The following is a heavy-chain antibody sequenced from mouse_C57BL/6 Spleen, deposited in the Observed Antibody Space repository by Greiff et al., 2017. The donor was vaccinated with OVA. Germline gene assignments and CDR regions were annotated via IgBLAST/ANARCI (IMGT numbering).Heavy chain of an antibody. J-gene: IGHJ4*01. Sequence: VQLQQSGAELVRPGASVTLSCKASGYTFTDYEMHWVKQTPVHGLEWIGAIDPETGGTAYNQKFKGKAILTADKSSSTAYMERRSLTSEDSAVDYCTKITTAYAMDYWGQGTSVTVSS. D-gene: IGHD1-2*01. CDR2: IDPETGGT. V-gene: IGHV1-15*01. CDR1: GYTFTDYE. CDR3: TKITTAYAMDY.